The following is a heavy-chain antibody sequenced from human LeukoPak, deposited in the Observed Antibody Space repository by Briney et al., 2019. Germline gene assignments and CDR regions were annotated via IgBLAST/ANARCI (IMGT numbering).Heavy chain of an antibody. CDR1: GFTFADYA. D-gene: IGHD3-10*01. CDR3: AKDRGATFYYGSGSFDF. Sequence: GGSLRLSCAAAGFTFADYAMHWVRHAPGKGLEWVSDISWNSGSLGYADSVKGRFTISRDNAKNSLYLQMNSLRAEHTALYYCAKDRGATFYYGSGSFDFWGRGTLVTVSS. V-gene: IGHV3-9*01. CDR2: ISWNSGSL. J-gene: IGHJ4*02.